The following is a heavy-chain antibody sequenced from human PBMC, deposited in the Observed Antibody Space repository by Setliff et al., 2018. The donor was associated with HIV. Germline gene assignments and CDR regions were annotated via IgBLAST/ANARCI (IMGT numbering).Heavy chain of an antibody. D-gene: IGHD2-8*02. J-gene: IGHJ6*03. CDR1: GGSIGSGSYY. CDR2: IYTSGNI. CDR3: ARVSKTYWYSIPRDYYHHMDV. V-gene: IGHV4-61*02. Sequence: PSETLSLTCTVSGGSIGSGSYYWTWIRQPAGKGLEWIGRIYTSGNINYNPSLKSRVTISVDTSKNHFSLKLSSVTAADAAVYHCARVSKTYWYSIPRDYYHHMDVWGKGTTVTVSS.